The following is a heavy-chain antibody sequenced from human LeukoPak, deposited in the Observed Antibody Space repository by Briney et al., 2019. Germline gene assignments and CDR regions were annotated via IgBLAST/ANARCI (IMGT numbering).Heavy chain of an antibody. V-gene: IGHV1-2*02. Sequence: ASVKVSCKASGYTFTSYDINWVRQATGQGLEWMGWINPNSGGTNYAQKFQGRVTMTRDTSISTAYMELSRLRSDDTAVYYCARVGGQPLLLGYWGQGTLVTVSS. D-gene: IGHD2-21*02. CDR3: ARVGGQPLLLGY. CDR2: INPNSGGT. CDR1: GYTFTSYD. J-gene: IGHJ4*02.